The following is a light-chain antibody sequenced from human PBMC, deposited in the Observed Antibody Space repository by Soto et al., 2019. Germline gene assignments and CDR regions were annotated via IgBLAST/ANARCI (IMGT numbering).Light chain of an antibody. J-gene: IGKJ1*01. Sequence: DLQMTQSPSTLSASVGDRVTITCRASQSISGWLAWYQQKPGKAPNLLIYKASSLESGVPSGFSGSGSGTEFTLTISSLQPDDFATYYCQQYNSYSRTFGQGTKVDIK. CDR3: QQYNSYSRT. CDR1: QSISGW. V-gene: IGKV1-5*03. CDR2: KAS.